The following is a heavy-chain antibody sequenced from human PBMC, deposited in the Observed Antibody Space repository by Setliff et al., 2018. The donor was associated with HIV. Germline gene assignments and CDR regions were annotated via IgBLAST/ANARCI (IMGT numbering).Heavy chain of an antibody. V-gene: IGHV4-31*03. D-gene: IGHD1-1*01. Sequence: SETLSLTCTVSGDSLSSGSSYWTWIRQHPGKGLEWIGYVYHTGNTFYNPSLKSRLTISVDTSKNQFSLKLTSVTAADTAVYYCARANWLWKAGPGFDSWGQGTLVTVSS. CDR3: ARANWLWKAGPGFDS. CDR2: VYHTGNT. J-gene: IGHJ4*02. CDR1: GDSLSSGSSY.